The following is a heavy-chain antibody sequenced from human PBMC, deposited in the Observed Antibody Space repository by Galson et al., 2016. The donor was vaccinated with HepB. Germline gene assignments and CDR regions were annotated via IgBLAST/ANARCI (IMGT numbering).Heavy chain of an antibody. CDR3: ARQRDSVIIPAAITGANYYYALDI. CDR1: GYNFTNYW. CDR2: IAPSDSHT. D-gene: IGHD2-2*02. V-gene: IGHV5-10-1*01. Sequence: QSGAEVKKPGESLRISCQGSGYNFTNYWISWLRQMPGKGLEWMGRIAPSDSHTNYSPSFQGHVTISVEKSFSTAYVQWSSLKASDTAMYYCARQRDSVIIPAAITGANYYYALDIWGQGTTVTVSS. J-gene: IGHJ6*02.